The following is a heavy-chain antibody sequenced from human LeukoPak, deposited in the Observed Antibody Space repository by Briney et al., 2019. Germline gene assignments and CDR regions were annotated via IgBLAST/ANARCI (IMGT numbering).Heavy chain of an antibody. CDR2: ILYDGSHE. D-gene: IGHD4-23*01. CDR1: GFTFSRYW. CDR3: AKEGRWLDY. J-gene: IGHJ4*02. V-gene: IGHV3-30*18. Sequence: GGSLRLSCAASGFTFSRYWMSWVRQAPGKGLEWVADILYDGSHEFYAESVKGRFTISRDNSKNTLYLQINSLRAEDTAVYYCAKEGRWLDYWGQGTLVTVSS.